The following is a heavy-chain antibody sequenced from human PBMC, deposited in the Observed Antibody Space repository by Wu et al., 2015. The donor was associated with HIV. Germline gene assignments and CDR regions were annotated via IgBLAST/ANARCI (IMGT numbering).Heavy chain of an antibody. V-gene: IGHV1-69*05. CDR3: ARDLPSYYDYFDLVITCFGRLVDV. D-gene: IGHD3-9*01. Sequence: QVQLVQSGAEVKKPGSSVKVSCKASGGTFSSYAISWVRQAPGQGLEWMGGIIPIFGTANYAQKFQGRVTITTDESTSTAYMELSSLRSEDTAVYYCARDLPSYYDYFDLVITCFGRLVDVVGRRDPTVTVSS. J-gene: IGHJ6*02. CDR2: IIPIFGTA. CDR1: GGTFSSYA.